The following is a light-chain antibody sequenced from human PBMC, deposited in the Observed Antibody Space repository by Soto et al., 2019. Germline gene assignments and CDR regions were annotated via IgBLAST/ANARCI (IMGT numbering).Light chain of an antibody. CDR3: QQSYTTPRT. CDR1: QSISTY. CDR2: AAS. J-gene: IGKJ1*01. Sequence: DIQMTQSPSTLSGSVGDRATVTCRASQSISTYLNWYQQNPGKAPKLLIYAASSLQRGVPSRFSGSGSGTDFTLTISSLEPEDFATYFCQQSYTTPRTFGHGTKVDIK. V-gene: IGKV1-39*01.